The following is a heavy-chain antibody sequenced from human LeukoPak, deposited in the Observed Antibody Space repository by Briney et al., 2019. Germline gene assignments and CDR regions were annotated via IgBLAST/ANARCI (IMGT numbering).Heavy chain of an antibody. CDR2: INPSCGST. CDR1: GFTFTNYN. D-gene: IGHD5-24*01. J-gene: IGHJ3*02. Sequence: ASVKVSCKASGFTFTNYNLHWVRQAPGQRLEWMGIINPSCGSTNYAQNFQGRVTMTMDTSTSTVYMELSSLRSEDTAVYYCVRVRDGYNDAYDIWGQGTMVTVPS. CDR3: VRVRDGYNDAYDI. V-gene: IGHV1-46*01.